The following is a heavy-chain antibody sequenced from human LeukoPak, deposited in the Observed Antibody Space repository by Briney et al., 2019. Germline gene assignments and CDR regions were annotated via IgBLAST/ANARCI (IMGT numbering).Heavy chain of an antibody. Sequence: SQTLSLTCAISGDSVSSNIASWHWIRQSPSRGLEWLGRTYYRSEWYSDYAVSVKSRITINPDTSKIQFSLQLNSVTPEDTAVYHCARDIAGGWLFDYWGQGTLVTVSS. CDR2: TYYRSEWYS. V-gene: IGHV6-1*01. J-gene: IGHJ4*02. CDR1: GDSVSSNIAS. CDR3: ARDIAGGWLFDY. D-gene: IGHD2-21*01.